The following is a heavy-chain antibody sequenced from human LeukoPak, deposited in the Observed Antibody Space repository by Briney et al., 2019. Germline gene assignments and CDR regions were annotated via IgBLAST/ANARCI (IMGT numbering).Heavy chain of an antibody. CDR3: ARGRSTSRYIYGYYYYGMDV. CDR1: GGSISSYY. V-gene: IGHV4-59*01. CDR2: IYYSGST. D-gene: IGHD2-2*01. J-gene: IGHJ6*02. Sequence: SETLSLTCTVSGGSISSYYWSWIRQPPGKGLEWIGYIYYSGSTNYNPSLKSRVTISVDTSKNQFSLKLSSVTAAATAVYYCARGRSTSRYIYGYYYYGMDVWGQGTTVTVSS.